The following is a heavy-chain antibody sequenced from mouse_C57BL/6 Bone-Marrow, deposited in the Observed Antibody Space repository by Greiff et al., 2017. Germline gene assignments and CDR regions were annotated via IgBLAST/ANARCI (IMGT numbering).Heavy chain of an antibody. CDR1: GYAFTNYL. Sequence: QVQLQQSGAELVRPGTSVKVSCKASGYAFTNYLIEWVKQRPGQGLEWIGVINPGSGCTNYTEKFKGKATLTADKSSSTAYMQLSSLTSEDSAGYFCTRGFIYYYGSIYFSYAMDYWGQGTSVTVSS. D-gene: IGHD1-1*01. J-gene: IGHJ4*01. CDR3: TRGFIYYYGSIYFSYAMDY. CDR2: INPGSGCT. V-gene: IGHV1-54*01.